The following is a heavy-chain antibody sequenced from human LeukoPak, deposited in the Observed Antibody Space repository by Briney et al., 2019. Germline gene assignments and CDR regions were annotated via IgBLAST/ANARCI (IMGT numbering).Heavy chain of an antibody. D-gene: IGHD1-20*01. CDR2: IKSKADGETI. Sequence: GGSLRLSSAASGFTFTNAWMNWVRQAPGKGLEWVGRIKSKADGETIDYAAPVKGRFTFSRDDSKNMLYLQMNSLKSEDTAVYYCSTLTSRGLSDSWGQGTLVTVSS. J-gene: IGHJ4*02. CDR1: GFTFTNAW. V-gene: IGHV3-15*07. CDR3: STLTSRGLSDS.